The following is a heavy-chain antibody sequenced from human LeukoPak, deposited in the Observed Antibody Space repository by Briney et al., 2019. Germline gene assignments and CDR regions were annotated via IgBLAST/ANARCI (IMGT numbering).Heavy chain of an antibody. D-gene: IGHD3-9*01. J-gene: IGHJ4*02. CDR1: GFTFSSYW. CDR3: ARSLRYFDWLHTSYYFDY. V-gene: IGHV3-7*01. Sequence: GGSLRLSCAASGFTFSSYWMSWVRQAPGKGLEWVANIKQDGSEKYYVDSVKGRFTISRDNAKNSLYLQMNSLRAEDTAVNYCARSLRYFDWLHTSYYFDYWGQGTLVTVSS. CDR2: IKQDGSEK.